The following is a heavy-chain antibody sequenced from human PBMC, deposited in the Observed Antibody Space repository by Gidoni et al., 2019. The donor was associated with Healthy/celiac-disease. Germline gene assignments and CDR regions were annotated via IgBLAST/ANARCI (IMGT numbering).Heavy chain of an antibody. Sequence: EVQLVESGGGLVKPGGSLRLSSAASGFTFSSYSMNWVRQAPGKGLEWVSSISSSSSYIYYADSVKGRFTISRDNAKNSLYLQMNSLRAEDTAVYYCARDMFGSGWYNWGQGTLVTVSS. CDR2: ISSSSSYI. CDR3: ARDMFGSGWYN. D-gene: IGHD6-19*01. V-gene: IGHV3-21*01. CDR1: GFTFSSYS. J-gene: IGHJ4*02.